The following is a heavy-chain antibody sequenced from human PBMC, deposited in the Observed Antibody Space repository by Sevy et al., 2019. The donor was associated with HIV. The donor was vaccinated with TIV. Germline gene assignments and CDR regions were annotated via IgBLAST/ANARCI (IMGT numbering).Heavy chain of an antibody. CDR1: GFTFSSYW. V-gene: IGHV3-23*01. CDR2: ISGSGGST. D-gene: IGHD3-22*01. Sequence: GGSLRLSCAASGFTFSSYWMSWVRQAPGKGLEWVSGISGSGGSTYYADSVKGRFTISRDNSKNTLYLQMNSLRAEDTAVYYCAKDVYDSSGYYPMGAFDIWGQGTMVTVS. CDR3: AKDVYDSSGYYPMGAFDI. J-gene: IGHJ3*02.